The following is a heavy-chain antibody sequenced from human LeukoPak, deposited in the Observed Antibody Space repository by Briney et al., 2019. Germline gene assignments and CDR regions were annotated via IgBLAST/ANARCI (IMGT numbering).Heavy chain of an antibody. V-gene: IGHV5-51*01. CDR3: ARQNEYSRSFDY. D-gene: IGHD6-13*01. CDR2: MYPGDSDT. Sequence: GESLKISCEGSGYNFSNYWISWVRQMPGKGLEWMGTMYPGDSDTRYNPSFQGHVTISVDKSITTAYVQWSSLKASDTGMYYCARQNEYSRSFDYWGQGTLVTVSS. J-gene: IGHJ4*02. CDR1: GYNFSNYW.